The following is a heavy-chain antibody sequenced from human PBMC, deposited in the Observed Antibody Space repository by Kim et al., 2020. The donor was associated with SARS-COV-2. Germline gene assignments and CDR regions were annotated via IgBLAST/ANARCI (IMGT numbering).Heavy chain of an antibody. J-gene: IGHJ4*02. V-gene: IGHV3-33*08. CDR3: ARPDHYYFDY. CDR2: LRYDGRNT. CDR1: GFTFSSSG. Sequence: GGSLRLSCAASGFTFSSSGMPWVRQAPGKGLEWVSVLRYDGRNTYYADSVKGRFTISRDNSKNTLYLQMNSLRAEDTAVYYCARPDHYYFDYWGQGTLVTVSS.